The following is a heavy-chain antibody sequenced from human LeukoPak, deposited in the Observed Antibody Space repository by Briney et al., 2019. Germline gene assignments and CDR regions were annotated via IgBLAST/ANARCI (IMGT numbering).Heavy chain of an antibody. CDR2: INPNSGGT. Sequence: PGASVKVSCKASGYTFTGYYMHWVRQAPGQGLEWMGWINPNSGGTNYAQKFQGRVTMTRDTSTSTVYMELSSLRSEDTAVYYCARGIAAAGYWGQGTLVTVSS. J-gene: IGHJ4*02. D-gene: IGHD6-13*01. CDR1: GYTFTGYY. CDR3: ARGIAAAGY. V-gene: IGHV1-2*02.